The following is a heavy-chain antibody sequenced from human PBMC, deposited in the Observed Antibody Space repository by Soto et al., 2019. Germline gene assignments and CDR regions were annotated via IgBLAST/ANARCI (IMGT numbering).Heavy chain of an antibody. Sequence: PGGSLRLSFTAPGFTFGSYDMHWVRKATGKGLEWVSAIGTAGDTYYPGSVKGRFTISRENANNSLYHQMNSLRAGDTAVYYCARGVYSSGWSQNDAVDHWGQGTMVTV. D-gene: IGHD6-19*01. CDR3: ARGVYSSGWSQNDAVDH. CDR1: GFTFGSYD. V-gene: IGHV3-13*01. J-gene: IGHJ3*01. CDR2: IGTAGDT.